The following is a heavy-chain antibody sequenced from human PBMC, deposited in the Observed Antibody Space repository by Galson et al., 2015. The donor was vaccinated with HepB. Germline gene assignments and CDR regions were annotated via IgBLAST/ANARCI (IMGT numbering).Heavy chain of an antibody. CDR3: ARASNLKTYYDFWSGSLGGNWFDP. CDR2: IYYSGST. D-gene: IGHD3-3*01. V-gene: IGHV4-31*03. J-gene: IGHJ5*02. Sequence: LTCTVSGGSINSGGYYWSWIRQHQGKGLEWIGYIYYSGSTYYNPSLKSRVTISVDTSKNQFSLKLSSVTAADTAVYYCARASNLKTYYDFWSGSLGGNWFDPWGQGTLVTVSS. CDR1: GGSINSGGYY.